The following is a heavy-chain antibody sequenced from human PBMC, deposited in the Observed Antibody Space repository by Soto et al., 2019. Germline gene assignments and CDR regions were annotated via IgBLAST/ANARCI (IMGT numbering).Heavy chain of an antibody. V-gene: IGHV3-30*18. CDR1: GFTFSSYG. Sequence: QVQLVESGGGVVQPGRSLRLSCAASGFTFSSYGMHWVRQAPGKGLEWVAVISYDGSNKYYADSVKGRFTISRDNSKNTLYLQMNSLRAEDTAVYYCAKGGSGWFVYYYYGMDVWGQGTTVTVSS. J-gene: IGHJ6*02. CDR3: AKGGSGWFVYYYYGMDV. CDR2: ISYDGSNK. D-gene: IGHD6-19*01.